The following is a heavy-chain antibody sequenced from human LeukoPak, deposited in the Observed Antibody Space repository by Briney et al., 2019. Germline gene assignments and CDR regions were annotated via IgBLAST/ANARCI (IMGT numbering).Heavy chain of an antibody. V-gene: IGHV3-23*01. D-gene: IGHD2-2*01. CDR2: ISGSGGST. CDR3: AKVLAVVVPAAPDY. J-gene: IGHJ4*02. CDR1: GFTFSSYA. Sequence: GGSLRLSCAASGFTFSSYAMSWVRQALGKGLEWVSAISGSGGSTYYADSVKGRFTISRDNSKNTLYLQMNSLRAEDTAVYYCAKVLAVVVPAAPDYWGQGTLVTVSS.